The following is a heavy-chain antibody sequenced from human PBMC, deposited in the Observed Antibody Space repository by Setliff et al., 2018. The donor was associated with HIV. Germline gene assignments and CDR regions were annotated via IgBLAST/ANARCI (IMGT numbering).Heavy chain of an antibody. J-gene: IGHJ4*02. D-gene: IGHD2-2*01. CDR1: GGSISSSSYY. CDR2: IYYSGST. Sequence: PSETLSLTCTVSGGSISSSSYYWGWIRQPPGKGLEWIGNIYYSGSTYYNPSLKSRVTISVATSKKQFSLKLSSVTASDTAVYYCARLPGYCSSTGCQGYFGYWGQGTLVTVSS. CDR3: ARLPGYCSSTGCQGYFGY. V-gene: IGHV4-39*01.